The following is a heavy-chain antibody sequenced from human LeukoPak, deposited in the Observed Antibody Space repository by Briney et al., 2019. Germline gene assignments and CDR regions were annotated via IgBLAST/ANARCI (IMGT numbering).Heavy chain of an antibody. CDR3: ARIAGYSRGRRFDP. D-gene: IGHD6-19*01. CDR2: ISAYNGNT. Sequence: GASVKVSCKASGYMFINYGISWVRQAPGQGLEWMGWISAYNGNTNYAQKLQGGVTMTTDTSTSTAHMELRSLRSDDAAVYYFARIAGYSRGRRFDPWGQGTLVTVSS. J-gene: IGHJ5*02. CDR1: GYMFINYG. V-gene: IGHV1-18*01.